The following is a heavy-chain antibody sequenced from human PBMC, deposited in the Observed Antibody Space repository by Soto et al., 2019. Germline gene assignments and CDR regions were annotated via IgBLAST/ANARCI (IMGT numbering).Heavy chain of an antibody. D-gene: IGHD5-18*01. V-gene: IGHV3-30*18. CDR2: ISYDGSNK. Sequence: ESGGGVVQPGRSLRLSCAASGFTFSSYGMHWVRQAPGKGLEWVAVISYDGSNKYYADSVKGRFTISRDNSKNTLYLQMNSLRAEDTAVYYCAKDGPQLWFGYWGQGTLVTVSS. CDR3: AKDGPQLWFGY. J-gene: IGHJ4*02. CDR1: GFTFSSYG.